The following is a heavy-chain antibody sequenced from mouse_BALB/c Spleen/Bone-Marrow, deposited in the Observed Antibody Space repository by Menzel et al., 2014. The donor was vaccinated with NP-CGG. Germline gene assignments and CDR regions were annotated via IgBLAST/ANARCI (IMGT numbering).Heavy chain of an antibody. CDR2: IYPGNVNT. Sequence: QVQLQQSGPELVKPGASVRISCKASGYTFTSYYIHWVKPRPGQGLEWIGWIYPGNVNTKYNEKFKGKATLTADKSSSTAYMQLSSLTSEDSAVYFCARNYGFDYWGQGTTLTVSP. V-gene: IGHV1S56*01. CDR1: GYTFTSYY. D-gene: IGHD1-1*01. J-gene: IGHJ2*01. CDR3: ARNYGFDY.